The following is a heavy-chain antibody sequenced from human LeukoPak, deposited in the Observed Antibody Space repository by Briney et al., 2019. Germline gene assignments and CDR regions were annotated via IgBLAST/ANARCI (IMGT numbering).Heavy chain of an antibody. CDR2: IYYSGST. Sequence: SETLSLTCTVSGGSISSYYWSWIRQPPGKGLEWIGYIYYSGSTNYNPSLKSRVTISVDTSKNQFSLKLSSVTAADTAVYYCARHGSGGDCYGLDYWGQGTLVTVSS. J-gene: IGHJ4*02. V-gene: IGHV4-59*08. D-gene: IGHD2-21*02. CDR1: GGSISSYY. CDR3: ARHGSGGDCYGLDY.